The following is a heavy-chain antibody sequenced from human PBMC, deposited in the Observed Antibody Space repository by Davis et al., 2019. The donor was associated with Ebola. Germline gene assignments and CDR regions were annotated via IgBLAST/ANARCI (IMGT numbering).Heavy chain of an antibody. Sequence: GESLKISCPAPELSLLSYAMRCVRQAPGKGLEWVSAISGRAITTYYADPVEGRLTISRDNSRNTLYLQMNSLSAEDAAVYNCAKNAGRTTTRFMTSWSQGTLGTV. D-gene: IGHD3-16*01. V-gene: IGHV3-23*01. CDR2: ISGRAITT. J-gene: IGHJ4*02. CDR3: AKNAGRTTTRFMTS. CDR1: ELSLLSYA.